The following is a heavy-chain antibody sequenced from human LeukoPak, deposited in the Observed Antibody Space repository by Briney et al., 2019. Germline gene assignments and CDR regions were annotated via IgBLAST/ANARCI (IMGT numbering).Heavy chain of an antibody. V-gene: IGHV3-21*01. CDR2: ISSSSSYI. J-gene: IGHJ5*02. Sequence: GGSLRLSCAASGFTFSSYSMNWVRQAPGKGLEWVSTISSSSSYIYYADSVKGRFTISRDNAKNSLYLQMNSLRAEDTAVYYCARVDQDWFDPWGQGTLVTVSS. CDR1: GFTFSSYS. CDR3: ARVDQDWFDP.